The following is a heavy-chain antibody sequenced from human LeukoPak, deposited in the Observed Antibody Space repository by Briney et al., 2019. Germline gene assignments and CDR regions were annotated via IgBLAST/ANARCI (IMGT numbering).Heavy chain of an antibody. CDR1: GFTFSSYG. CDR2: IWYGGSNK. CDR3: ARDGWVKGEHYYFDY. J-gene: IGHJ4*02. D-gene: IGHD3-3*02. Sequence: PGRSLRLSCAASGFTFSSYGMHWVRQAPGKGLEWVAVIWYGGSNKYYADSVKGRFTISRDNSKNTLYLQMNSLRAEDTAVYYCARDGWVKGEHYYFDYWGQGTLVTVSS. V-gene: IGHV3-33*08.